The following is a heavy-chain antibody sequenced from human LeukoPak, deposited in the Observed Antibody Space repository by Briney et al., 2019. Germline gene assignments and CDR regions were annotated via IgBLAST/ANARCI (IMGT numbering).Heavy chain of an antibody. J-gene: IGHJ6*03. CDR2: ISSSSSTI. CDR3: ARDFCSSTSCYSVYYYYYMDV. D-gene: IGHD2-2*01. CDR1: GFTFSSYS. Sequence: GGSLRLSCAASGFTFSSYSMNWVRQAPGKGLEWVSYISSSSSTIYYADSVKDRFTISRDNANNSLYLPMNSLRAEDTAVYYCARDFCSSTSCYSVYYYYYMDVWGKGTTVTVSS. V-gene: IGHV3-48*04.